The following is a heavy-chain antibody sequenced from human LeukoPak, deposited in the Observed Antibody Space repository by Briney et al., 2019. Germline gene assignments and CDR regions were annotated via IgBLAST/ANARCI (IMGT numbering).Heavy chain of an antibody. CDR2: MNPNSGNT. J-gene: IGHJ6*02. CDR1: GYTFTSYD. D-gene: IGHD2-2*01. Sequence: ASVKVSCKASGYTFTSYDINWVRRATGQGLEGMGWMNPNSGNTGYAQKFQGRVTMTRNTPISTAYMALSSLRSADTAVYYCARFDIVVVPAASRHYYYYGMDVWGQGTTVTVSS. V-gene: IGHV1-8*01. CDR3: ARFDIVVVPAASRHYYYYGMDV.